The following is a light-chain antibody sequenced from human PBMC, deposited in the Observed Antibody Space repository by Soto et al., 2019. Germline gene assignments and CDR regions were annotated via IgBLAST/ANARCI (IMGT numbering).Light chain of an antibody. CDR1: QSVSSTY. Sequence: EIVLTQSPGTLSLSPGERATLSCRASQSVSSTYLAWYQQKPGPAPRLLIYGASSTATGIPDRFSGSGSGTDFTLTLSRLEPEDFAVYYCQQYGSSPKLTFGGGTKVEIK. V-gene: IGKV3-20*01. CDR3: QQYGSSPKLT. CDR2: GAS. J-gene: IGKJ4*01.